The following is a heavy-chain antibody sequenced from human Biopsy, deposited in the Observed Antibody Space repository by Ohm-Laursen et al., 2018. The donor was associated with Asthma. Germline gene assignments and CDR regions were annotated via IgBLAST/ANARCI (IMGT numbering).Heavy chain of an antibody. J-gene: IGHJ6*02. V-gene: IGHV4-31*03. Sequence: TLSLTCTVSGGPISSGGYYWSWIRQHPGKGLEWIGYIYYSGSTYYNPSLKSRVTISVDTSKNQFSLKLSSVTAADTAVYYCARFRSDQTGYGDYYYYGMDVWGQGTTVTVSS. CDR1: GGPISSGGYY. D-gene: IGHD4-17*01. CDR3: ARFRSDQTGYGDYYYYGMDV. CDR2: IYYSGST.